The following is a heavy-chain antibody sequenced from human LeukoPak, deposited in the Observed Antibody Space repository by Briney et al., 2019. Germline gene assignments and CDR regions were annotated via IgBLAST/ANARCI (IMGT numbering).Heavy chain of an antibody. J-gene: IGHJ4*02. CDR3: AKDLGHVNDY. D-gene: IGHD2/OR15-2a*01. CDR1: GFTFCSYG. Sequence: GGSLRLSCAASGFTFCSYGMHWVRQAPGKGLEWVAFIRYDGSNKYYADSVKGRFTISRDNSKNTLYLQMNSLRAEDTAVYYCAKDLGHVNDYWGQGTLVTVSS. V-gene: IGHV3-30*02. CDR2: IRYDGSNK.